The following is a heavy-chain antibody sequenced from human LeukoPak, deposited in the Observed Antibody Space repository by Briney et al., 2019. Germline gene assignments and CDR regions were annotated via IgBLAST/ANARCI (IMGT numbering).Heavy chain of an antibody. CDR1: GFTFSSSW. Sequence: GGSLRLSCAASGFTFSSSWMHWVRQAPEKGLVWVSRINSDGSSTSYADSVKGRFTISRGNAKNSLYLQMNSLRAEDTAVYYCARAGSADYWGQGTLVTVSS. CDR3: ARAGSADY. J-gene: IGHJ4*02. D-gene: IGHD1-26*01. V-gene: IGHV3-74*01. CDR2: INSDGSST.